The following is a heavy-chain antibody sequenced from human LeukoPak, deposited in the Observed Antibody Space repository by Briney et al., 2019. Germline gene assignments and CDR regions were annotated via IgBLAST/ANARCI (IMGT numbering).Heavy chain of an antibody. Sequence: SETLSLTCTVSGGSISSYYWSWIRQPAGKGLEWIGRIYTSGSTNYNPSLKSRVTMSVDTSKNQFSLKLSSVTAADTAVYYCARTYYDFWSGYAYYYYYYMDVWGKGTTVTVSS. CDR2: IYTSGST. V-gene: IGHV4-4*07. D-gene: IGHD3-3*01. CDR3: ARTYYDFWSGYAYYYYYYMDV. CDR1: GGSISSYY. J-gene: IGHJ6*03.